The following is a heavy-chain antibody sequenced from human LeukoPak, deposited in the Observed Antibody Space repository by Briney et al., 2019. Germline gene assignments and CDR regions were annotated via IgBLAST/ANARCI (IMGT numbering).Heavy chain of an antibody. Sequence: PSGTLSLTCAVSGGSISRTNWWSWVRQPPGKGLEWIGETYYSGTTNYNPSLKSRVTISVDTSKNQFSLKLSSVTAADTAVYYCARVFDSGSQAYFYYMDVWGKGTTVTISS. CDR2: TYYSGTT. CDR1: GGSISRTNW. J-gene: IGHJ6*03. V-gene: IGHV4-4*02. D-gene: IGHD3-10*01. CDR3: ARVFDSGSQAYFYYMDV.